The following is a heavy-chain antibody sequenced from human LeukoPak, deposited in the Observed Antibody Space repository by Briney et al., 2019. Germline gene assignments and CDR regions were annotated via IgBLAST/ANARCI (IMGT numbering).Heavy chain of an antibody. J-gene: IGHJ6*03. V-gene: IGHV4-59*01. CDR3: ARDKYLPVRQYYYYYMDV. CDR1: GGSISSYY. CDR2: IYYSGST. D-gene: IGHD6-6*01. Sequence: SETLSLTCTVSGGSISSYYWSWIRQPPGKGLEWIGYIYYSGSTNYNPSLKSRVTISVDTSKNQFSLKLSSVTAADTAVYYCARDKYLPVRQYYYYYMDVWGKGTTVAVSS.